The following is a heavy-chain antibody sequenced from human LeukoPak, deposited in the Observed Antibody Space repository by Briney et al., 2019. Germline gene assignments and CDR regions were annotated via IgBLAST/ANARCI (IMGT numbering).Heavy chain of an antibody. V-gene: IGHV1-18*01. CDR1: GYTFTNYG. J-gene: IGHJ4*02. D-gene: IGHD6-13*01. Sequence: GASVKVSCKASGYTFTNYGINWVRQAPGQGLEWMGQINPYNSNTNYPQRLQGRVTMTTDTSTSTSFMELRSLTSDDTAIYYCARVSGSSISSRSLLYWGQGTLVTVSS. CDR2: INPYNSNT. CDR3: ARVSGSSISSRSLLY.